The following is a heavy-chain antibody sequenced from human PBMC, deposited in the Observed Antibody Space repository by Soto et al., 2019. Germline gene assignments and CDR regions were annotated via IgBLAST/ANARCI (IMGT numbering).Heavy chain of an antibody. J-gene: IGHJ4*02. D-gene: IGHD3-9*01. Sequence: PSETLSLTCTVSGGSISSYYWSWIRQPPGKGLEWIGYIYYSGSTNYNPSLKSRVTISVDTSKNQFSLKLSSVTAADTAVYYCARVKTYYDILTVYYKPHYFDYWGQGTLVTVSS. CDR2: IYYSGST. CDR1: GGSISSYY. CDR3: ARVKTYYDILTVYYKPHYFDY. V-gene: IGHV4-59*01.